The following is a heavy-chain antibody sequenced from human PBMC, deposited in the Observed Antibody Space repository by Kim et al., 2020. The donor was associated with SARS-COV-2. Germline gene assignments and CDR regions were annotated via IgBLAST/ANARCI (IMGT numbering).Heavy chain of an antibody. Sequence: GGSLRLSCAASGFTFSSYGMSWVRQAPGKGLEWVSAISGNGAKTYYADSVKGRFTISRDNSKSTLYLQVNRLRAEDTALYYCAKDAGSYEVDYWGQGTLVTVYS. CDR2: ISGNGAKT. V-gene: IGHV3-23*01. CDR1: GFTFSSYG. CDR3: AKDAGSYEVDY. J-gene: IGHJ4*02. D-gene: IGHD1-26*01.